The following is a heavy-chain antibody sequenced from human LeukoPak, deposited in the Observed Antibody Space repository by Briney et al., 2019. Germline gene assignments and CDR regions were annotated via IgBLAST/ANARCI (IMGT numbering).Heavy chain of an antibody. V-gene: IGHV4-30-4*01. J-gene: IGHJ6*03. CDR2: IYYSGST. Sequence: PSQTLSLTCTVSGGSISSGDYYWSWIRQPPGKGLEWIGYIYYSGSTNYNPSLKSRVTISVDTSKNQFSLKLSSVTAADTAVYYCARSEGLRFPYYMDVWGKGTTVTVSS. D-gene: IGHD5-12*01. CDR3: ARSEGLRFPYYMDV. CDR1: GGSISSGDYY.